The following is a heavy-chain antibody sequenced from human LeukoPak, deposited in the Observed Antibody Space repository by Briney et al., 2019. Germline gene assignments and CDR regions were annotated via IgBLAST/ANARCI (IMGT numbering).Heavy chain of an antibody. CDR3: AKVSSSWTETYYFDY. D-gene: IGHD6-13*01. V-gene: IGHV3-23*01. Sequence: GGSLRLSCAASGFTFSSYAMSWVRQAPGKGLEWVSAISGSGGSTYYAGSVKGRFTISRDNSKNTLYLQMNSLRAEDTAVYYCAKVSSSWTETYYFDYWGQGTLVTVSS. CDR1: GFTFSSYA. J-gene: IGHJ4*02. CDR2: ISGSGGST.